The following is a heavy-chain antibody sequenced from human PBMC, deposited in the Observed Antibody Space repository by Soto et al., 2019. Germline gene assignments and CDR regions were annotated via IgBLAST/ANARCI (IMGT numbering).Heavy chain of an antibody. CDR3: AMDPALHVDTAHKFDY. Sequence: QVQLVQSGAEVKKPGASVRVSCKASGYTFTSYGVSWVRQAPGQGLEWMGWISAYNGNTKYAQKLQGRLTMTTDTSTSAAYMELRSLRSDDTAMYYCAMDPALHVDTAHKFDYWGQGTLVTVSS. V-gene: IGHV1-18*04. D-gene: IGHD5-18*01. J-gene: IGHJ4*02. CDR1: GYTFTSYG. CDR2: ISAYNGNT.